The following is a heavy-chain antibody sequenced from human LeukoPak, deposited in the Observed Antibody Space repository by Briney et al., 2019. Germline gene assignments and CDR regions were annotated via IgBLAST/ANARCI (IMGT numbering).Heavy chain of an antibody. CDR2: IYYSGST. J-gene: IGHJ4*02. Sequence: SETLSLTCTVSGDSISGFHWSWIRQPPGKGLEWIGYIYYSGSTNYNPSLKSRVTISVDTSKNQFSLKLTPVTAADTAVYYCAREVVAAPGTVDYWGQGTLVTVSS. V-gene: IGHV4-59*01. CDR1: GDSISGFH. CDR3: AREVVAAPGTVDY. D-gene: IGHD6-13*01.